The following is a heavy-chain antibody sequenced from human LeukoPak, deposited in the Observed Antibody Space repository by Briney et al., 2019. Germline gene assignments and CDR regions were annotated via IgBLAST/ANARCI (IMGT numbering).Heavy chain of an antibody. Sequence: SETLSLTCTVSGGSISSYYWSWIRQPPGKGLGWIGYISYSGSTNFNPSLKSRVTISVDTSKNQFSLKLSSVTAADTAVYYCAREGTAGTNLNWFDPWGQGTLVTVSS. CDR2: ISYSGST. J-gene: IGHJ5*02. CDR3: AREGTAGTNLNWFDP. D-gene: IGHD1-1*01. V-gene: IGHV4-59*01. CDR1: GGSISSYY.